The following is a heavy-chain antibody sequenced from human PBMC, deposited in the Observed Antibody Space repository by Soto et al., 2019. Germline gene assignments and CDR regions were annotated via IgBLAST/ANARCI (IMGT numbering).Heavy chain of an antibody. V-gene: IGHV3-30*18. D-gene: IGHD5-12*01. CDR3: AKEGQSRDGYTSPLDP. J-gene: IGHJ5*02. Sequence: QVQLVETGGGVVQPGGSLRLSCIASGFPFRSYGMHWVRQAPGKGLEWVAVTSYDGNKKYYIDSVKGRFSISSDNFMNTVYLQMNSLGVEDRTLYYCAKEGQSRDGYTSPLDPWGQGTLVIVSA. CDR2: TSYDGNKK. CDR1: GFPFRSYG.